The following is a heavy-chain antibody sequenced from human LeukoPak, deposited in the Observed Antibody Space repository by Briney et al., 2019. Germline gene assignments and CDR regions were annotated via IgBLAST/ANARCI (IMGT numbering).Heavy chain of an antibody. J-gene: IGHJ5*02. V-gene: IGHV3-23*01. CDR1: GFTFSSYA. CDR2: ISDSGDAT. Sequence: GGSLRLSCTASGFTFSSYAMSWVRQAPGKGLEWVSAISDSGDATYYADSVKGRFTISRDNSKNTLYLQINSLRVEDTAVYYCAKESGKWPENWFAPWGQGTLVTVSS. D-gene: IGHD5-12*01. CDR3: AKESGKWPENWFAP.